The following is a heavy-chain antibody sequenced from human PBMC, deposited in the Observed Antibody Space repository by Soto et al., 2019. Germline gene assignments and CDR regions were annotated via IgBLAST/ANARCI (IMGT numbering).Heavy chain of an antibody. CDR3: ARQHVVDPANGGIDT. CDR2: IYPGDSDT. D-gene: IGHD2-15*01. Sequence: PGKALKVTCKASGYSFPTYWIGWVRQMPGKGLEWMGIIYPGDSDTMYSPSFQGQVIISADLSSTTTYLQWSSLKASDTAIYYCARQHVVDPANGGIDTWGQGAVVTVSS. J-gene: IGHJ5*02. CDR1: GYSFPTYW. V-gene: IGHV5-51*01.